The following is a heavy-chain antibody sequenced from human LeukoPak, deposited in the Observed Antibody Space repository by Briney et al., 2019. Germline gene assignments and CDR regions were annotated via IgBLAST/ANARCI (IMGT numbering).Heavy chain of an antibody. Sequence: GGSLRLSCAASGFTFSSYAMSWVRQAPGKGLEWVSAISGSGGSTYYADSVKGRFTISRDNSKNTLYLQMNSLRVEDTAVYCCAKDYSSSWYYGYYYYYGMDVWGQGTTVTVSS. CDR2: ISGSGGST. D-gene: IGHD6-13*01. V-gene: IGHV3-23*01. CDR1: GFTFSSYA. CDR3: AKDYSSSWYYGYYYYYGMDV. J-gene: IGHJ6*02.